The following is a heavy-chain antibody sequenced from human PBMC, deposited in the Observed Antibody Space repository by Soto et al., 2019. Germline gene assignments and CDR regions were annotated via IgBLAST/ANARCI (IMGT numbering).Heavy chain of an antibody. V-gene: IGHV4-59*01. Sequence: PSETLSLTCSVSGGSINNYYWSWIRQPPGKGLEWIGYIYYSGSTNYNPSLKSRVTISVDTSKNQFSLKLSSVTAADTAVYYCARDLGLDTLAARAFSSYSLVGWFDPWGQGTLVTVSS. J-gene: IGHJ5*02. D-gene: IGHD6-6*01. CDR1: GGSINNYY. CDR3: ARDLGLDTLAARAFSSYSLVGWFDP. CDR2: IYYSGST.